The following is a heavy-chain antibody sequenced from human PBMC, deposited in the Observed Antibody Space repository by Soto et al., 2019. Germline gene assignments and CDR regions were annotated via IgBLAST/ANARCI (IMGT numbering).Heavy chain of an antibody. CDR1: GFTFSSYG. CDR3: ARGAAYYYDSSGYYPSFDY. CDR2: IWYDGSNK. V-gene: IGHV3-33*01. Sequence: QVQLVESGGGVVQPGRSLGLSCAASGFTFSSYGMHWVRQAPGKGLEWVAVIWYDGSNKYYADSVKGRFTISRDNSKNTLYLQMNSLRAEDTAVYYCARGAAYYYDSSGYYPSFDYWGQGTLVTVSS. D-gene: IGHD3-22*01. J-gene: IGHJ4*02.